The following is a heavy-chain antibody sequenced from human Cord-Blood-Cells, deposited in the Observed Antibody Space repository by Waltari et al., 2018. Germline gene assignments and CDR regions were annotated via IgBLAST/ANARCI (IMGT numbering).Heavy chain of an antibody. CDR3: ARGTGYCSSTSCYYYYYGMDV. J-gene: IGHJ6*02. CDR1: GGSFSGYY. D-gene: IGHD2-2*01. V-gene: IGHV4-34*01. CDR2: INHSGST. Sequence: QVQLQQWGAGLLTPSETLSLTCAVYGGSFSGYYWSWIRQPPGKGLEWIGEINHSGSTNYNPSLKSRVTISVDTSKNQFSLKLSSVTAADTAVYYCARGTGYCSSTSCYYYYYGMDVWGQGTTVTVSS.